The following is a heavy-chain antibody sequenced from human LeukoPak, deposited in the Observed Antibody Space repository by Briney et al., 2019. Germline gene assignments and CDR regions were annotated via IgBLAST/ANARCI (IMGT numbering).Heavy chain of an antibody. CDR1: GYNCSSHY. CDR3: ARTSVDTAMGLIDY. CDR2: INPSGGST. Sequence: GASVKVSCKASGYNCSSHYMHWVRQARGQGLEWMGIINPSGGSTSYAQKFQGRVTMTRDMSTSTVYMELSSLRSEDTAVYYCARTSVDTAMGLIDYWGQGTLVTVSS. J-gene: IGHJ4*02. V-gene: IGHV1-46*01. D-gene: IGHD5-18*01.